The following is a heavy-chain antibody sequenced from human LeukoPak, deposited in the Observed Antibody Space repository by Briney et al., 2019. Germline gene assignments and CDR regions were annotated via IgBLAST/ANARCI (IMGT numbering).Heavy chain of an antibody. V-gene: IGHV3-11*03. CDR3: ARWGFGELSNFDY. CDR2: ISSSSSYT. CDR1: GFTFSDNH. Sequence: GTLSLSCAASGFTFSDNHLSWNRQGQGQGLEWVSYISSSSSYTNYADSVKGRFTISRDNAKNSLYLQMNSLRAEDTAVYYCARWGFGELSNFDYWGQGTLVTVSS. J-gene: IGHJ4*02. D-gene: IGHD3-10*01.